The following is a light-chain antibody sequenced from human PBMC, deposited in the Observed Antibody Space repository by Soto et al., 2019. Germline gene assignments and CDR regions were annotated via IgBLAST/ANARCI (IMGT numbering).Light chain of an antibody. CDR1: SSDIGDYDY. V-gene: IGLV2-8*01. CDR2: EVT. Sequence: QSALTQPPSASGSPGQSVTISCTGTSSDIGDYDYVSWYQQHPGKAPKLIIYEVTKRPSGVPDRFSGSKSGNTASLTVSGLQTEDEADYYCGSHAGNSNLVFGGGTKLTVL. J-gene: IGLJ3*02. CDR3: GSHAGNSNLV.